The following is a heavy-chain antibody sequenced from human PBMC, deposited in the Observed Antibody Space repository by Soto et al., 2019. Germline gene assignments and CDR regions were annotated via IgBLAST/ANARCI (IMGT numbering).Heavy chain of an antibody. CDR3: AKDYDSSGYSKKSPPTFDY. Sequence: HPGGSLRLSCAASGFTFSSYGMHWVRQAPGKGLEWVAVISYDGSNKYYADSVKGRFTISRDNSKNTLYLQMNSLRAEDTAVYYCAKDYDSSGYSKKSPPTFDYWGQGTLVTVSS. J-gene: IGHJ4*02. D-gene: IGHD3-22*01. CDR2: ISYDGSNK. CDR1: GFTFSSYG. V-gene: IGHV3-30*18.